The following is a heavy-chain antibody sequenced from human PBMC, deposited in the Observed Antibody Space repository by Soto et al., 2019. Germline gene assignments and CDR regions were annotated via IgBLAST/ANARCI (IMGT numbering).Heavy chain of an antibody. D-gene: IGHD2-15*01. CDR2: IWYDGSNK. CDR3: ARDAVVGGRETYHYYVMAF. CDR1: GFTFSSYG. Sequence: RLSCAASGFTFSSYGMHWVRQAPGKGLEWVAVIWYDGSNKYYADSVKGRFTISRDNSKNTLYLQMNSLRAEDTAVYYCARDAVVGGRETYHYYVMAFCGQGSTVIVSS. J-gene: IGHJ6*02. V-gene: IGHV3-33*01.